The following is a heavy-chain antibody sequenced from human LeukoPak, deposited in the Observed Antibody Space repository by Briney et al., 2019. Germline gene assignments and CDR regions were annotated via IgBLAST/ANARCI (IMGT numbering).Heavy chain of an antibody. CDR3: ATPFPTSGYYPNYFDY. D-gene: IGHD3-22*01. CDR2: ISYDGSNK. V-gene: IGHV3-30-3*01. CDR1: GFTFSSYA. Sequence: GGSLRLSCAASGFTFSSYAMHWVRQAPGKGLEWVAVISYDGSNKYYADSVKSRFTISRDNSKSTLYLQMNSLRAEDTAVYYCATPFPTSGYYPNYFDYWGQGTLVTVSS. J-gene: IGHJ4*02.